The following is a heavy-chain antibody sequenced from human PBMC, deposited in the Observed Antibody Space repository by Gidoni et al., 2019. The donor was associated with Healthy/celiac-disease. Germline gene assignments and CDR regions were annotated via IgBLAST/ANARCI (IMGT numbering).Heavy chain of an antibody. V-gene: IGHV4-59*01. J-gene: IGHJ6*02. CDR1: GGSISSYY. CDR3: ARQRRTYGMDV. CDR2: IYYSGST. Sequence: QVQLQESGPGLVKPSETLSLTCTVSGGSISSYYWSWIRQPPGKGLEWIGYIYYSGSTNYNPSLKSRVTISVDTSKNQFSLKLSSGTAADTAVYYCARQRRTYGMDVWGQGTTVTVSS.